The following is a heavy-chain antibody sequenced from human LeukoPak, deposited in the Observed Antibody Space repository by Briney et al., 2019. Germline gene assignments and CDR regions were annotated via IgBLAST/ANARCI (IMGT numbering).Heavy chain of an antibody. CDR3: ARLRYSDF. J-gene: IGHJ4*02. CDR1: GFSFSSYW. V-gene: IGHV3-7*01. D-gene: IGHD1-26*01. Sequence: GGSLRLSCAAPGFSFSSYWMTWVRQAPGRGLEWVANIKEDGSEGNYLDSVKGRFTVSRDNVKNLLFLQMNSLTAEDTAVYYCARLRYSDFWGQGTLVTVSS. CDR2: IKEDGSEG.